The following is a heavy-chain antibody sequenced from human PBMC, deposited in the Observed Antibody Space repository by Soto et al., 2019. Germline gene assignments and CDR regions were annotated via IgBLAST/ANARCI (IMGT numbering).Heavy chain of an antibody. J-gene: IGHJ4*02. V-gene: IGHV4-30-4*01. Sequence: NPSETLSLTCTVSGGSISSGDYYWSWIRQPPGKCLEWIGYIYYSGSTYYNPSLKSRVTISVDTSKNQFSLKLSSVTAADTAVYYCARVGLETQVYWGQGTLVTVYS. CDR1: GGSISSGDYY. CDR2: IYYSGST. CDR3: ARVGLETQVY.